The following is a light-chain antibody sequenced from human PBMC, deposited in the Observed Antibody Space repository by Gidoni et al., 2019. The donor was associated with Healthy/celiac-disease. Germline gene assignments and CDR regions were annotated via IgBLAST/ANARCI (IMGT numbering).Light chain of an antibody. Sequence: SAPTQPAPVSGSPGQSITISCTGTSSEVGSYNIFSWYQQHPGKAPNLMIYESSRRSSGVSNRFSGSKSGNTASLTISGLQAEDEADYCCCSYAGSSTLVFGGGTKLTVL. CDR1: SSEVGSYNI. J-gene: IGLJ2*01. CDR3: CSYAGSSTLV. CDR2: ESS. V-gene: IGLV2-23*03.